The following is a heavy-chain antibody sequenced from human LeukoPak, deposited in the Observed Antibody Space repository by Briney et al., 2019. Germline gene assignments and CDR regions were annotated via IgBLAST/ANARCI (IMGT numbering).Heavy chain of an antibody. CDR1: GDSVTGYF. J-gene: IGHJ4*02. D-gene: IGHD2-2*01. CDR2: IYKIGTT. Sequence: SETLSLTCTVFGDSVTGYFLNWVRQPPGKGLEWIGHIYKIGTTNYNPSLKSRLTISADTSKNQFSLQLRSVTAADTAVYYCARGRTKDVVPAATGLYFDYWGQGTLVTVSS. CDR3: ARGRTKDVVPAATGLYFDY. V-gene: IGHV4-59*02.